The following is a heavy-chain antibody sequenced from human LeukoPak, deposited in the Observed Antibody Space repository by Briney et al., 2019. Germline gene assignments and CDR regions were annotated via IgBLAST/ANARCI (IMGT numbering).Heavy chain of an antibody. V-gene: IGHV4-39*07. J-gene: IGHJ3*02. D-gene: IGHD6-13*01. CDR2: FYSGGST. CDR1: GDSISDSKYF. CDR3: ARGGVWYSSSWPDAFDI. Sequence: SETLSLTCTVFGDSISDSKYFWGWIRQPPGKGLEWIGNFYSGGSTYYNPSLKSRVTISVDTSKNQFSLKLSSVTAADTAVYYCARGGVWYSSSWPDAFDIWGQGTMVTVSS.